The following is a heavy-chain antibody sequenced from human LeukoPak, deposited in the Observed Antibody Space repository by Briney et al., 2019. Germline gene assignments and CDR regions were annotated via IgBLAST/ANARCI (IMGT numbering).Heavy chain of an antibody. CDR2: INHSGST. CDR3: ARLWTGVIDY. CDR1: GGSFSGYY. D-gene: IGHD3/OR15-3a*01. J-gene: IGHJ4*02. Sequence: SETLSLTCAVYGGSFSGYYWSWIRQPPGKGLEWIGEINHSGSTNYNPSLKSRVTISVDTSKNQFSLKLSSVTAADTAVYYCARLWTGVIDYWGQGTLVTVSS. V-gene: IGHV4-34*01.